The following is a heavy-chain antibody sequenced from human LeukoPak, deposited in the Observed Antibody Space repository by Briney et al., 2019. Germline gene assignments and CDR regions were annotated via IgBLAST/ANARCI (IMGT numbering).Heavy chain of an antibody. CDR3: AKAPYAPPPHIVVVICDC. CDR1: GFTFSNAW. D-gene: IGHD2-21*01. Sequence: GGSLRLSCAASGFTFSNAWMSWVRQAPGKGLEWVSAISGSGGSTYYADSVKGRFTISRDNSKNTLYLQMNSLRAEDTAVYYCAKAPYAPPPHIVVVICDCWGQGTLVTVSS. V-gene: IGHV3-23*01. J-gene: IGHJ4*02. CDR2: ISGSGGST.